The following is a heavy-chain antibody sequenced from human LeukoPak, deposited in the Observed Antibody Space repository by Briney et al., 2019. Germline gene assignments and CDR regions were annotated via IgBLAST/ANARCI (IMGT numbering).Heavy chain of an antibody. D-gene: IGHD3-22*01. Sequence: GASVKVSCKASGYSFTTCGISWVRQAPGQGLEGMGWISANNNNTDNVQKLQGRVTMTTDTSTSTAYMELRSLRSDDTAVYYCARLRVGYPYYFDYWGQGTLVTVSS. V-gene: IGHV1-18*01. J-gene: IGHJ4*02. CDR1: GYSFTTCG. CDR2: ISANNNNT. CDR3: ARLRVGYPYYFDY.